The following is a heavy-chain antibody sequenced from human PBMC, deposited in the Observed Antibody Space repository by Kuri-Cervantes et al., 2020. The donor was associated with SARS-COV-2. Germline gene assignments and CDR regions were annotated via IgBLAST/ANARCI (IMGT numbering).Heavy chain of an antibody. CDR2: SNAGNGNT. Sequence: ASVKVSCKASGYTFTSYAMHWVRQAPGQRLEWMGWSNAGNGNTKYSQEFQGRVTITRDTSASTAYMELSSLRSEDMAVYYCASTYCSSTSCYNYYYYYMDVWGKGTTVTVSS. CDR1: GYTFTSYA. V-gene: IGHV1-3*02. D-gene: IGHD2-2*02. CDR3: ASTYCSSTSCYNYYYYYMDV. J-gene: IGHJ6*03.